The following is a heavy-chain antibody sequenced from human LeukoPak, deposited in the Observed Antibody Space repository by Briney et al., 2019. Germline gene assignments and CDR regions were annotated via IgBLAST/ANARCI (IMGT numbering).Heavy chain of an antibody. CDR3: VKGHYDDY. J-gene: IGHJ4*02. CDR1: GFSFSSFL. V-gene: IGHV3-7*01. Sequence: GGSLRLSCAASGFSFSSFLMNWVRQAPGKGLEWVANIQRDGSEAYYVDSVEGRFTISRDNARNSLYLQMNGLRVDDPAVYYCVKGHYDDYAGQGTPVTVSS. CDR2: IQRDGSEA.